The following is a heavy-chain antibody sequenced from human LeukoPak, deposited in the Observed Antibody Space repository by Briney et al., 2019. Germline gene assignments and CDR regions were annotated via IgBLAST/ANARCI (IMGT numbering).Heavy chain of an antibody. Sequence: SETLSLTCSVSGGSITSGGYYWTWIRQHPGKGLEWIGYIYYSGSTFHNPSLKSRVSMSVDTSKNQFSLNLSSVPAADTAVYFCARGAGDVLTGDDDFYFDNWGQGSLVTVSS. CDR2: IYYSGST. D-gene: IGHD3-9*01. CDR3: ARGAGDVLTGDDDFYFDN. V-gene: IGHV4-31*03. J-gene: IGHJ4*02. CDR1: GGSITSGGYY.